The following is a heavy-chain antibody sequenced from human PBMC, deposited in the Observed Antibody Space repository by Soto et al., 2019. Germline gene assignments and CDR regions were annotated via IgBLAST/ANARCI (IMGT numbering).Heavy chain of an antibody. J-gene: IGHJ4*02. CDR1: GGSFSGYY. D-gene: IGHD3-10*01. CDR3: AIGEGYYGSGSYPC. V-gene: IGHV4-34*01. CDR2: INHSGST. Sequence: QVQLQQWGAGLLKPSETLSLTCAVYGGSFSGYYWSWIRQPPGKGLEWIGEINHSGSTNYNPSLKGRVTISVDTSKNQFSLKLSSVTAADTAVYYCAIGEGYYGSGSYPCWGQGTLVTVSS.